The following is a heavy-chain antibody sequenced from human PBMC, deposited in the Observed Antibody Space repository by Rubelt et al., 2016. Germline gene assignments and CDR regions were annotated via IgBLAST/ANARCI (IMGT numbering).Heavy chain of an antibody. D-gene: IGHD2-8*01. V-gene: IGHV3-64D*06. CDR3: VKDKGDGDTYDY. CDR2: ISSNGGNT. CDR1: GFTFSNAW. J-gene: IGHJ4*02. Sequence: GGSLRLSCAASGFTFSNAWMNWVRQAPGKGLEYVSAISSNGGNTYYADSVKGRFTISRDNSKNTLYLQMSSLRAEDTAVYYCVKDKGDGDTYDYWGQGTLVTVSS.